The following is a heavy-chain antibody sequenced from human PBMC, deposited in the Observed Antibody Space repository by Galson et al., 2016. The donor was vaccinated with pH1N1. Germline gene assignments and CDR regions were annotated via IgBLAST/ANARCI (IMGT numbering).Heavy chain of an antibody. CDR1: GGSISSGSYY. V-gene: IGHV4-61*02. J-gene: IGHJ4*02. D-gene: IGHD3-10*01. Sequence: TLSLTCTVSGGSISSGSYYWNWIRQPAGEGLEWIGRLYTSGSTTYNPSLKSRVTMSVDTSTNQFSLRLTSVTAADTAVYYCARDRVALTGIFDYWGQGTLVTVSS. CDR3: ARDRVALTGIFDY. CDR2: LYTSGST.